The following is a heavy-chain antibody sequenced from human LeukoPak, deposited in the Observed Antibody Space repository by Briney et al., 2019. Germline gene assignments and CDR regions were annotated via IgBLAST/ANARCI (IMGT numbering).Heavy chain of an antibody. V-gene: IGHV1-8*01. CDR2: MNPSSGNT. CDR1: GYTFTSYD. J-gene: IGHJ6*02. Sequence: ASVKVSCKASGYTFTSYDINWVRQATGQGLEWMGWMNPSSGNTGYAQKFQGRVTMTRNTSISTAYMELSSLRSEDTAVYYCAGVDSSSWYGGMDIWGQGTTVTVSS. CDR3: AGVDSSSWYGGMDI. D-gene: IGHD6-13*01.